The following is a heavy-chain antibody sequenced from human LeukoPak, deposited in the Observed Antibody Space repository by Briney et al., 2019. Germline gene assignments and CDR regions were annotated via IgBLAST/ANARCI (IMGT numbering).Heavy chain of an antibody. Sequence: LRLSCAASGFTFSDYYMSWIRQPPGKGLEWIGEINHSGSTNYNPSLKSRVTISVDTSKNQFSLKLSSVTAADTAVYYCARHGSRVMATIEDSWGQGTLVIVSS. V-gene: IGHV4-34*01. CDR2: INHSGST. CDR1: GFTFSDYY. J-gene: IGHJ4*02. D-gene: IGHD5-12*01. CDR3: ARHGSRVMATIEDS.